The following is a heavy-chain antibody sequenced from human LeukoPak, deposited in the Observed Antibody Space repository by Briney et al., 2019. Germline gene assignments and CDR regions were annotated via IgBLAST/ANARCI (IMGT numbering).Heavy chain of an antibody. D-gene: IGHD5-18*01. CDR3: ARLPHVDTAT. V-gene: IGHV1-2*06. CDR2: INANSGVT. CDR1: GYSYTHYY. Sequence: ASVKVSCKASGYSYTHYYMHWVRQARAQGLEGVGRINANSGVTNYEQKFQGRVTMTRDTSISKGYMDLSGLTSDDTAVYYCARLPHVDTATWGQGTLVTVSS. J-gene: IGHJ4*02.